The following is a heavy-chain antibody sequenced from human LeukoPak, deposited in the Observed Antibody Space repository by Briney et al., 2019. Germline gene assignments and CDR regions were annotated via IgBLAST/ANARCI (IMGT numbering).Heavy chain of an antibody. CDR2: ISSNGGTT. J-gene: IGHJ4*02. CDR1: GFTFSSYA. Sequence: GGSLRLSCAASGFTFSSYAMHWGRQAPGKGLEYVSAISSNGGTTYYANSVKGRFTISRDNSKNTLHLQMGSLRAEDMAVYYCARDLDSSGLVAYWGQGTLVTVSS. V-gene: IGHV3-64*01. D-gene: IGHD6-19*01. CDR3: ARDLDSSGLVAY.